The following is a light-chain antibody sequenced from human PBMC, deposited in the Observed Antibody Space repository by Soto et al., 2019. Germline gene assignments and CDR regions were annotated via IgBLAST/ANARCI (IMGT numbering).Light chain of an antibody. V-gene: IGKV1-8*01. J-gene: IGKJ1*01. CDR3: QQYYSYPRT. CDR2: AAS. Sequence: AIRMTQSPSSFPASTGDRVTITCRASQGISSDLAWYQQKPGKAPKLLIYAASTLQSGVPSRFSRSGSGTDFTLTISCLQSEDFATYCCQQYYSYPRTFGQGNKVEIK. CDR1: QGISSD.